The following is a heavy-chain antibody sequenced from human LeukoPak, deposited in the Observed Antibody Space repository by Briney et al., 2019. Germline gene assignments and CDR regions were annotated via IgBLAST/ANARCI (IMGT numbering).Heavy chain of an antibody. CDR1: AYTFTAYY. CDR3: ARRCDTSSYYTYYFDY. CDR2: INPNSGGT. D-gene: IGHD3-22*01. Sequence: GASVKVSCKASAYTFTAYYIHWVRQAPGQGLEWMGWINPNSGGTNYAQKFQGRVTMTRDTSISTAYMELSRLRSDDTAVYFCARRCDTSSYYTYYFDYWGQGTLVTVSS. J-gene: IGHJ4*02. V-gene: IGHV1-2*02.